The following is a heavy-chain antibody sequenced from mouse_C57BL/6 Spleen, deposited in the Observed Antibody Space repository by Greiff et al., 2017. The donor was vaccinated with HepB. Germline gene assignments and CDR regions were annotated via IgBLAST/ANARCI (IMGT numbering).Heavy chain of an antibody. J-gene: IGHJ2*01. CDR1: GYTFTSYW. CDR2: IHPNSGST. CDR3: ARWDYGPGGY. Sequence: QVQLQQSGAELVKPGASVKLSCKASGYTFTSYWMHWVKQRPGQGLEWIGMIHPNSGSTNYNEKFKSKATLTVDKSSSTAYMQLSSLTSEDSAVYYCARWDYGPGGYWGQGTTLTVSS. V-gene: IGHV1-64*01. D-gene: IGHD1-1*01.